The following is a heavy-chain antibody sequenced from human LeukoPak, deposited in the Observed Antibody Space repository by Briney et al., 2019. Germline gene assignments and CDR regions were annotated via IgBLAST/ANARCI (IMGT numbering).Heavy chain of an antibody. CDR3: ARDPIVRGSRYFDY. D-gene: IGHD3-16*01. CDR1: GGSISSGSYC. J-gene: IGHJ4*02. Sequence: PSETLSLTCTVSGGSISSGSYCWSWIRQPAGKGLEWIGRIHTSGSTNYNPSLKSRVTMSVDTSKNQFSLKLSSVTAADTAVYYCARDPIVRGSRYFDYWGQGTLVTVSS. V-gene: IGHV4-61*02. CDR2: IHTSGST.